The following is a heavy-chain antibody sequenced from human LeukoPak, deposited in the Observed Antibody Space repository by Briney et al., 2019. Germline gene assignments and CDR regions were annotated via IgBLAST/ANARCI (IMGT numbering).Heavy chain of an antibody. Sequence: SETLSLTCTVSGGSISSSSYYWGWIRQPPGKGLEWIGSIYYSGSTYYNPPLKSRVTISVDTSKNQFSLKLSSVTAADTAVYYCASRSYYYGSGSYYNMVFDYWGQGTLVTVSS. CDR1: GGSISSSSYY. CDR3: ASRSYYYGSGSYYNMVFDY. V-gene: IGHV4-39*01. J-gene: IGHJ4*02. D-gene: IGHD3-10*01. CDR2: IYYSGST.